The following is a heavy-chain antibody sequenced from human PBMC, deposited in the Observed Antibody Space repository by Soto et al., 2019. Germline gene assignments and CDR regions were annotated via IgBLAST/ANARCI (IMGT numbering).Heavy chain of an antibody. CDR3: ARQPGYYDILTGYSTYYFDY. J-gene: IGHJ4*02. D-gene: IGHD3-9*01. Sequence: PSETLSLTCTVSGGSISSSSYYWGWIRQPPGKGLEWIGSIYYSGSTYYNPSLKSRVTISVDTSKNQFSLKLSSVTAADTAVYYCARQPGYYDILTGYSTYYFDYWGQGTPVTVSS. CDR2: IYYSGST. CDR1: GGSISSSSYY. V-gene: IGHV4-39*01.